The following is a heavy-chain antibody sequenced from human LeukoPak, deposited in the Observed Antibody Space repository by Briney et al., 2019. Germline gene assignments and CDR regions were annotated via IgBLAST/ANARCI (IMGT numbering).Heavy chain of an antibody. CDR1: GFTFGDYA. Sequence: GGSLRLSCTASGFTFGDYAMSWVRQAPGKGLEWVGFIRSKAYGGTTEYAASVKGRFTISRDDSKSIAYLQMNSLKTEDTAVYYCARDKGGGWYYYYYYMDVWGKGTTVTISS. J-gene: IGHJ6*03. CDR2: IRSKAYGGTT. D-gene: IGHD6-19*01. V-gene: IGHV3-49*04. CDR3: ARDKGGGWYYYYYYMDV.